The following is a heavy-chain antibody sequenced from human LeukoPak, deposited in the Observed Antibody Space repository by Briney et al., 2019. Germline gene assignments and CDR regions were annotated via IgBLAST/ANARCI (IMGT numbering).Heavy chain of an antibody. CDR2: IYYSGST. D-gene: IGHD4-17*01. CDR1: GGSISSSSYY. Sequence: PSETLSLTCTVSGGSISSSSYYWGWIRQPPGKGLEWIGSIYYSGSTYYNPSLKSRVTISVDTSKNQFSLKLSSVTAADTAVYYCARHRGDYGDYSFFDYWGQGILVTVSS. V-gene: IGHV4-39*07. CDR3: ARHRGDYGDYSFFDY. J-gene: IGHJ4*02.